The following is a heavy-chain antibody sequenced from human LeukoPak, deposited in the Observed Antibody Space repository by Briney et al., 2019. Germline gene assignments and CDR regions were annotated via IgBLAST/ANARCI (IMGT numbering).Heavy chain of an antibody. Sequence: SETLSLTCTVSGGSISSYYWSWIRQPPGKGLEWIGYIYYGGSTNYNPSLKSRVTISVDTSKNQFSLKLSSVTAADTAVYYCARRASDYGPGPNYYYYYYMDVWGKGTTVTISS. D-gene: IGHD4/OR15-4a*01. CDR1: GGSISSYY. CDR2: IYYGGST. V-gene: IGHV4-59*01. CDR3: ARRASDYGPGPNYYYYYYMDV. J-gene: IGHJ6*03.